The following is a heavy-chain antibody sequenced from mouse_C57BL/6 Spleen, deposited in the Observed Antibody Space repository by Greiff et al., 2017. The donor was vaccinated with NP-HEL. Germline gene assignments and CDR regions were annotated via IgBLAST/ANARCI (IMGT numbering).Heavy chain of an antibody. J-gene: IGHJ2*01. V-gene: IGHV1-82*01. CDR2: IYPGDGDT. CDR3: ARGLLSPYYFDY. D-gene: IGHD2-1*01. Sequence: VQLQQSGPELVKPGASVKISCKASGYAFSSSWMNWVKQRPGKGLEWIGRIYPGDGDTNYNGKFKGKATLTADKSSSTAYMQLSSLTSEDSAVYFCARGLLSPYYFDYWGQGTTLTVSS. CDR1: GYAFSSSW.